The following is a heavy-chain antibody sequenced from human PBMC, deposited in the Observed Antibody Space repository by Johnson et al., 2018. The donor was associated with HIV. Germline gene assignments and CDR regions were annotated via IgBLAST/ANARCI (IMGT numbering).Heavy chain of an antibody. D-gene: IGHD6-6*01. CDR3: AKRVPSKQLVDAFDI. CDR2: ISYDGSNK. Sequence: VQLVESGGGVVQPGRSLRLSCAASGFTFSSYAMHWVRQAPGKGLEWVAVISYDGSNKYYADSVKGRFTISRDNSKNTLYLQMNSLRPEDTAVYYCAKRVPSKQLVDAFDIWGQGTMVTVSS. J-gene: IGHJ3*02. V-gene: IGHV3-30-3*02. CDR1: GFTFSSYA.